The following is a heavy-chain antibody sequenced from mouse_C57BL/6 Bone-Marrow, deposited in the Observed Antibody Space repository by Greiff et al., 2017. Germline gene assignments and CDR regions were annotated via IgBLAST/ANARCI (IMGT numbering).Heavy chain of an antibody. Sequence: VMLVESGAELVRPGTSVKMSCKASGYTFTNYWIGWAKQRPGHGLEWIGDIYPGGGYTNYNEKFKGKATLTADKSSSTAYMQFSSLTSEDSAIYYCARLWSIYGYGYYAMDYWGQGTSVTVSS. CDR2: IYPGGGYT. CDR1: GYTFTNYW. D-gene: IGHD2-2*01. J-gene: IGHJ4*01. CDR3: ARLWSIYGYGYYAMDY. V-gene: IGHV1-63*01.